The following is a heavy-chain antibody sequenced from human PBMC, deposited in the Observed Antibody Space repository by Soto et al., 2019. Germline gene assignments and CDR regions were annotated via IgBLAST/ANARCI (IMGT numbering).Heavy chain of an antibody. V-gene: IGHV1-8*02. Sequence: GASVKVSCKASGYTFTGYYMHWVRQAPGQGLEWMGWMNPNSGNTGYAQKFQGRVTMTRNTSISTAYMELSSLRSEDTAVYYCERALVNYGDYYDAFDIWGQGTMVTVSS. CDR3: ERALVNYGDYYDAFDI. CDR1: GYTFTGYY. CDR2: MNPNSGNT. J-gene: IGHJ3*02. D-gene: IGHD4-17*01.